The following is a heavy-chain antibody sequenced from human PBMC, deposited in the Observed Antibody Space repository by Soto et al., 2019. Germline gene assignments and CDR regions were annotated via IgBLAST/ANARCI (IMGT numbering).Heavy chain of an antibody. CDR3: AREDTANGGAFDI. V-gene: IGHV1-46*01. CDR2: INPSGGST. D-gene: IGHD5-18*01. CDR1: GYTFISYY. J-gene: IGHJ3*02. Sequence: GASVKVSFKASGYTFISYYMSWLRQAPGQGLEWMGMINPSGGSTSYAQKFQGRATMTRDTSTSTVYMELSSLRSEDTAVYYCAREDTANGGAFDIWGQGTMVTVSS.